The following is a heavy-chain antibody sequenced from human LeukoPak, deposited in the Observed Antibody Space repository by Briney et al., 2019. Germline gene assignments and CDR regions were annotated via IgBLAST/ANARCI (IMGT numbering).Heavy chain of an antibody. J-gene: IGHJ3*02. V-gene: IGHV3-13*01. CDR1: GFTLRSYD. D-gene: IGHD6-19*01. CDR2: IDTAGGT. CDR3: ARESMYNSAWDHLDI. Sequence: GGSLRLPCEASGFTLRSYDMQWVRQVIGKGLEWVSGIDTAGGTYYPGSVKGRFTISRENAKNSLFLQMNSLRAEDTAVYYCARESMYNSAWDHLDIWGQGTLVTVSS.